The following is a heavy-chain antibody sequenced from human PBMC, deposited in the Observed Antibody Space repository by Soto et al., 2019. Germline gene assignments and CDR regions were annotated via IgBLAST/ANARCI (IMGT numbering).Heavy chain of an antibody. CDR3: ARDVGYYYDSSGYYRFDY. CDR2: INAGNGNT. Sequence: ASVKVSCKASGYTFTSYAMHWVRQAPGQRLEWMGWINAGNGNTKYSQKFQGRVTITRDTSASTAYMELNSLRDEDTAVYYCARDVGYYYDSSGYYRFDYWGQGTLVTVSS. V-gene: IGHV1-3*01. D-gene: IGHD3-22*01. J-gene: IGHJ4*02. CDR1: GYTFTSYA.